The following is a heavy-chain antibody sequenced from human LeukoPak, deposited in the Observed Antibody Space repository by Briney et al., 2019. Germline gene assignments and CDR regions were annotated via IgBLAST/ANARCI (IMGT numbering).Heavy chain of an antibody. Sequence: GGSLRLSCAASGFTFSSYAMSWVRQAPGKGLEWVSVISGSGGTTYYADSVKGRFTISRDNSKNTLYLQMNSLRAEDTAVYYCAKDGEVGVTRGRHFDYWGQGTLVTVSS. V-gene: IGHV3-23*01. J-gene: IGHJ4*02. CDR1: GFTFSSYA. D-gene: IGHD1-26*01. CDR2: ISGSGGTT. CDR3: AKDGEVGVTRGRHFDY.